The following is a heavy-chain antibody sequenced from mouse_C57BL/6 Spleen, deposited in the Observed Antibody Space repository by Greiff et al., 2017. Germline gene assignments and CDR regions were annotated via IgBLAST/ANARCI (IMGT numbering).Heavy chain of an antibody. D-gene: IGHD1-1*01. J-gene: IGHJ2*01. CDR3: ARDGSSYKYFDY. V-gene: IGHV1-64*01. Sequence: VQLQQPGAELVKPGASVKLSCKASGYTFTSYWMHWVKQRPGQGLEWIGMIHPNSGSTNYNEKFKSKATLTVDKSSSTAYMQLSSLTSEDSAVYYCARDGSSYKYFDYWGQGTTLTVSS. CDR1: GYTFTSYW. CDR2: IHPNSGST.